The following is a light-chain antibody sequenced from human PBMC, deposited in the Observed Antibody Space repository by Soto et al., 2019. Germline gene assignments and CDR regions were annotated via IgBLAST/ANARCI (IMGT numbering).Light chain of an antibody. CDR1: QSVSGW. V-gene: IGKV1-5*03. Sequence: DIQMTQSPSTLSASVVDTVTVTCRASQSVSGWLAWYQQKPGEAPKLLIYKASSLESGVPSRFSGSGSGTEFTLTISSLQPDDFATYYCQQYNSYSRTFGGGTKVDI. J-gene: IGKJ4*01. CDR3: QQYNSYSRT. CDR2: KAS.